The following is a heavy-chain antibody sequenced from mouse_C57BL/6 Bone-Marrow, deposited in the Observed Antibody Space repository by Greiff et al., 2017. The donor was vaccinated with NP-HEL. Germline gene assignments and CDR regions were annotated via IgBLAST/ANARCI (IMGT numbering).Heavy chain of an antibody. CDR1: GYTFTDYY. CDR3: ARGGCIYYYGSRNWYFDV. CDR2: IYPGSGNT. V-gene: IGHV1-76*01. Sequence: QVQLQQSGAELVRPGASVKLSCKASGYTFTDYYINWVKQRPGQGLEWIARIYPGSGNTYYNEKFKGKATLTAEKSSSTAYMQLSSLTSEDSAVYFCARGGCIYYYGSRNWYFDVWGTGTTVTVSS. D-gene: IGHD1-1*01. J-gene: IGHJ1*03.